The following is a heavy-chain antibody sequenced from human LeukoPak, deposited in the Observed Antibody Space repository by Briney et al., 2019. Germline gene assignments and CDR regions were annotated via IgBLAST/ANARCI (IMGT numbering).Heavy chain of an antibody. CDR1: GGSISSYY. D-gene: IGHD5-18*01. Sequence: PSETLSLTCTVSGGSISSYYWSWIWQPPGKGLEWIGYIYYSGSTNYNPSLKSRVTISVDTSKNQFSLKLSSVTAADTAVYYCARVLGYRPYYFDYWGQGTLVTVSS. J-gene: IGHJ4*02. CDR3: ARVLGYRPYYFDY. CDR2: IYYSGST. V-gene: IGHV4-59*01.